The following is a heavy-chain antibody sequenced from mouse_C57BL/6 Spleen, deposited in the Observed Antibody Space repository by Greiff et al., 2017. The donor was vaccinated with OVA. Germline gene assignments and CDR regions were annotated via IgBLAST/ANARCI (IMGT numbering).Heavy chain of an antibody. V-gene: IGHV2-6-1*01. CDR1: GFSLTSYG. CDR3: ARHTYYGYDEEGYYAMDY. D-gene: IGHD2-9*01. Sequence: VQVVESGPGLVAPSQSLSITCTVSGFSLTSYGVHWVRQPPGKGLEWLVVIWSDGSTTYNSALKSRLSISKDNSKSQVFLKMNSLQTDDTAMYYCARHTYYGYDEEGYYAMDYWGQGTSVTVSS. J-gene: IGHJ4*01. CDR2: IWSDGST.